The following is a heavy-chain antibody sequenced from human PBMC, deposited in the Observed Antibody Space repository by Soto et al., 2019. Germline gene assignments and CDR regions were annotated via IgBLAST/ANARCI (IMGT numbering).Heavy chain of an antibody. CDR2: IKQDGSEK. CDR1: GFTFISNW. D-gene: IGHD6-6*01. V-gene: IGHV3-7*03. J-gene: IGHJ6*02. CDR3: ARDRWRYSSSGYYYYGMDV. Sequence: GGSLRLSCAAAGFTFISNWMSWGRQAAGKGLEWVANIKQDGSEKYYVDSVKGRFTISRDNAKNSLYLQMNSLRAEDTAMYYCARDRWRYSSSGYYYYGMDVWGQGTTVTVSS.